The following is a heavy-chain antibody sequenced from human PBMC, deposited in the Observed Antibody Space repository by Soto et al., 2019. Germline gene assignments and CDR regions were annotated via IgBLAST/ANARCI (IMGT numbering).Heavy chain of an antibody. CDR1: GFTFSGHY. J-gene: IGHJ4*02. D-gene: IGHD2-21*02. CDR3: STTVITAPLFEY. CDR2: IRNKPNGHTT. Sequence: EVQLVESGGGLVQPGASLRLSCEGSGFTFSGHYMDWVRQAPGKGLEWLGRIRNKPNGHTTAYAASVKGRFTISRDDSKNLVYLKMNSLKSEDTALYYCSTTVITAPLFEYWGQGTLVAVSS. V-gene: IGHV3-72*01.